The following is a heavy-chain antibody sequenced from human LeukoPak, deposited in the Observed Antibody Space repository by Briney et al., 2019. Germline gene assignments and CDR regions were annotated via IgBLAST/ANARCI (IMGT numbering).Heavy chain of an antibody. CDR3: ARGVAAAGEEGVDY. D-gene: IGHD6-13*01. Sequence: GGSLRLSCAASGFTFSSYDMNWVRQAPGKGLEWVSYISTISSTKYYADSVKGRFTISRDNAKNSLYLQMNSLRDEDTAVYYCARGVAAAGEEGVDYWGQGTLVTVSS. J-gene: IGHJ4*02. CDR2: ISTISSTK. V-gene: IGHV3-48*02. CDR1: GFTFSSYD.